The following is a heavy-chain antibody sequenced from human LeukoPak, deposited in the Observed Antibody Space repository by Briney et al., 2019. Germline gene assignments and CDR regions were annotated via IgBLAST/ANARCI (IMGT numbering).Heavy chain of an antibody. CDR1: GYSFSTYW. CDR3: ASRLDTGGY. V-gene: IGHV5-51*01. D-gene: IGHD5-18*01. J-gene: IGHJ4*02. CDR2: IYPGDSDT. Sequence: GESLKISCSASGYSFSTYWVGWVRQKPGKGLEWMGIIYPGDSDTRYSPSFQGQVTISADKSISTAYLQWSSLKASDTAMYYCASRLDTGGYWGQGTLVTVAS.